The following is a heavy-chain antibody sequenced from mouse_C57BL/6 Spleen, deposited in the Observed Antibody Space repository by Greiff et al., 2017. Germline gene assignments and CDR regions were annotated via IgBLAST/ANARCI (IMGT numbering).Heavy chain of an antibody. Sequence: EVQLQESGPVLVKPGASVKMSCKASGYTFTDYYMNWVKQSHGKSLEWIGVINPYNGGTSYNQKFKGKATLTVDKSSSTAYMELNSLTSEDSAVYYCARGYYDYPFDYWGQGTTLTVSS. CDR2: INPYNGGT. CDR3: ARGYYDYPFDY. CDR1: GYTFTDYY. J-gene: IGHJ2*01. V-gene: IGHV1-19*01. D-gene: IGHD2-4*01.